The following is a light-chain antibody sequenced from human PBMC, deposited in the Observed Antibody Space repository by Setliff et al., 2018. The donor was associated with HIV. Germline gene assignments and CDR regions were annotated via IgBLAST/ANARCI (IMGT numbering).Light chain of an antibody. J-gene: IGLJ2*01. CDR3: SSYTSSSTSVI. V-gene: IGLV2-14*03. Sequence: QSALTQPASVSGSPGQSIAISCNATTSDTGTYNYVSWHQQLPGKAPKLVIYDVSNRPSGVSDRFSGSKSGNTASLTISSLQADDEADYFCSSYTSSSTSVIFGGGTKVTVL. CDR2: DVS. CDR1: TSDTGTYNY.